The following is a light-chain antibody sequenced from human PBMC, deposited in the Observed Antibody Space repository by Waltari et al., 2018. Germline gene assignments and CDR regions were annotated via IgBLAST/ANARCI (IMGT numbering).Light chain of an antibody. CDR3: ATWDNSLTDVV. Sequence: SVLTQPPSVSAAPGQTVTISCSVGTSTIGNYSVSWYQHLPGAAPKLLIYDNDKRPAGIPDRFSASKSGTSATLGITGLQIGDEADYYCATWDNSLTDVVFGGGTKLTVL. J-gene: IGLJ2*01. V-gene: IGLV1-51*01. CDR1: TSTIGNYS. CDR2: DND.